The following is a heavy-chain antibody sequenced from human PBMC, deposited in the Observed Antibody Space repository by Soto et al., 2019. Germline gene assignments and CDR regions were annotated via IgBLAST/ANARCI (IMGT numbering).Heavy chain of an antibody. V-gene: IGHV4-61*01. CDR2: IYYSGGNDA. D-gene: IGHD6-13*01. J-gene: IGHJ4*02. Sequence: KTSETLSLTCTVSGGSVSSGSYYWSWIRQPPGKGLEWIGYIYYSGGNDAYYADSVKGRVTISRDNSRNTLYLQMNSLRADDTAIFYCTRSLFLASTGIEPFDLWGQGTLVTVSS. CDR3: TRSLFLASTGIEPFDL. CDR1: GGSVSSGSYY.